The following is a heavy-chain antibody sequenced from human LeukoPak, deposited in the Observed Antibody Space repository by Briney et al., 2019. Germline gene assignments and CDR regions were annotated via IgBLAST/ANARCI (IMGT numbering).Heavy chain of an antibody. D-gene: IGHD6-13*01. Sequence: SETLSLTCAVYGGSFSGYYWSWIRQPPGKGLEWIGEINHSGSTNYNPSLKSRVTISVDTSKNQFSLKLSSVTAADTAVYYCARGPIRLGLAAAGTPFGDYWGQGTLVTVSS. CDR2: INHSGST. V-gene: IGHV4-34*01. CDR1: GGSFSGYY. J-gene: IGHJ4*02. CDR3: ARGPIRLGLAAAGTPFGDY.